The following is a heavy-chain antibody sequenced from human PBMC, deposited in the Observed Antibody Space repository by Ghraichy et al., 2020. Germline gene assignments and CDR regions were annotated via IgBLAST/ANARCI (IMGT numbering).Heavy chain of an antibody. D-gene: IGHD5-18*01. Sequence: GGSLRLSCAASGFTFSSYGMHWVRQAPGKGLEWVAVIWYDGSNKYYADSVKGRFTISRDNSKNTLYLQMNSLRAEDTAVYYCARWYGYSYGLNWFDPWGQGTLVTVSS. CDR1: GFTFSSYG. CDR2: IWYDGSNK. CDR3: ARWYGYSYGLNWFDP. V-gene: IGHV3-33*01. J-gene: IGHJ5*02.